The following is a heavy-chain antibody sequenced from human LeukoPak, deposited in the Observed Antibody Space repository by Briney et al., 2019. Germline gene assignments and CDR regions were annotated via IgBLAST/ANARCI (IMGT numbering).Heavy chain of an antibody. CDR3: ASLYDSSGYYPNYFDY. CDR1: GFTFSSYE. V-gene: IGHV3-48*03. J-gene: IGHJ4*02. Sequence: PGGSLRLSCAASGFTFSSYEMNWVRQAPGKGLEWVSYISSSGSTIYYADSVKGRFTISRDNAKNSLYLQMNSLRAEDTAVYYCASLYDSSGYYPNYFDYWGQGTLVTVSS. CDR2: ISSSGSTI. D-gene: IGHD3-22*01.